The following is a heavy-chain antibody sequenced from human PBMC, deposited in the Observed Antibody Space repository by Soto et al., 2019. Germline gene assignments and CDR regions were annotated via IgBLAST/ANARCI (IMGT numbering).Heavy chain of an antibody. CDR2: IWSDGSYE. Sequence: QVQLVESGGGVVQPGRSLRLSCAASGFIFSNYAMHWVRQAPGQGLEWVALIWSDGSYENYAESVKGRFTISRDNSKNTLYVQMNSLRLEDTAVYFCARGTGSGSFLIDYWAQGTLVTVSS. CDR1: GFIFSNYA. D-gene: IGHD3-10*01. J-gene: IGHJ4*02. V-gene: IGHV3-33*01. CDR3: ARGTGSGSFLIDY.